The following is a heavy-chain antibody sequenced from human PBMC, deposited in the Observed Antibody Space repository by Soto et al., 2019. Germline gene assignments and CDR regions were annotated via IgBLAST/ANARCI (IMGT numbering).Heavy chain of an antibody. CDR1: GYTLTELS. CDR2: FDPEDGET. J-gene: IGHJ5*02. D-gene: IGHD5-18*01. V-gene: IGHV1-24*01. Sequence: ASVKVSCKVSGYTLTELSMHWVRQAPGKGLEWMGGFDPEDGETIYAQKFQGRVTMTEDTSTDTAYMELSSLRSEDTAGYYCATPAGYSYGYDWFDPWGQGTLVTVSS. CDR3: ATPAGYSYGYDWFDP.